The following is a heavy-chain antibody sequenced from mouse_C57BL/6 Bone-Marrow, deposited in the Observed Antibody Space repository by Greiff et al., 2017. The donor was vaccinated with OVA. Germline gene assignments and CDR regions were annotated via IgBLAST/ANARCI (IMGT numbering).Heavy chain of an antibody. CDR1: GFTFTDYY. Sequence: DVMLVESGGGLVQPGGSLSLSCAASGFTFTDYYMSWVRQPPGKALEWLGFIRNKANGYTTEYSASVKGRFTISRDNSQSILYLQMNALRAEDSATYYCARPLTGAWFAYWGQGTLVTVSA. J-gene: IGHJ3*01. CDR2: IRNKANGYTT. D-gene: IGHD4-1*01. V-gene: IGHV7-3*01. CDR3: ARPLTGAWFAY.